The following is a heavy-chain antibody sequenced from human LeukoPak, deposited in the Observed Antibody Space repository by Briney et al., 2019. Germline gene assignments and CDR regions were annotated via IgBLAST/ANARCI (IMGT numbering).Heavy chain of an antibody. V-gene: IGHV1-2*02. CDR2: INPNSGGT. CDR3: ARPPYYDILTGYNH. CDR1: GYTFTGYY. Sequence: GASVKVSCKASGYTFTGYYMHWVRQAPGQGLEWMGWINPNSGGTNYAQKFQGRVTMTRDTSISTAYMELSRLRSDDTAVYYCARPPYYDILTGYNHWGQGTLVTVSS. J-gene: IGHJ5*02. D-gene: IGHD3-9*01.